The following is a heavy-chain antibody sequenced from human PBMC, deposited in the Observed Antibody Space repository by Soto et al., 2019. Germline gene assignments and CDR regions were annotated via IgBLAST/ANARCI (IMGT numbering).Heavy chain of an antibody. D-gene: IGHD6-6*01. Sequence: VEMVQSGAEVKKPGASVRVSCKASGYTFTDYFIHWVRQAPGQGLEWMGWINPNSGGTNYAQKFQGRVTMTRDTSISTAYIEVSRLRSDDTAVFYCARSVSYISPRPDYWGQGTLVTVSS. CDR3: ARSVSYISPRPDY. CDR1: GYTFTDYF. V-gene: IGHV1-2*02. J-gene: IGHJ4*02. CDR2: INPNSGGT.